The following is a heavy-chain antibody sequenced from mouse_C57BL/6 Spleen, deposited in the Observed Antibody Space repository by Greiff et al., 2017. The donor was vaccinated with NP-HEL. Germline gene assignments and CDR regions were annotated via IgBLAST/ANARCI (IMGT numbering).Heavy chain of an antibody. V-gene: IGHV1-72*01. CDR3: ARRQHYYGSSQYYFDY. CDR1: GYTFTSYW. D-gene: IGHD1-1*01. J-gene: IGHJ2*01. Sequence: QVQLKQPGAELVKPGASVKLSCKASGYTFTSYWMHWVKQRPGRGLEWIGRIDPNSGGTKYNEKFKSKATLTVDKPSSTAYMQLSSLTSEDSAVYYCARRQHYYGSSQYYFDYWGQGTTLTVSS. CDR2: IDPNSGGT.